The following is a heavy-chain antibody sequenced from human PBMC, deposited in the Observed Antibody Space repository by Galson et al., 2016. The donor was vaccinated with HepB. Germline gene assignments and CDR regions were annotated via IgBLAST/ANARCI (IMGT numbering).Heavy chain of an antibody. CDR1: GFNFITTW. D-gene: IGHD3-16*01. J-gene: IGHJ3*02. CDR3: VRDFLWGEGADAFDI. CDR2: INGDGRIT. V-gene: IGHV3-74*01. Sequence: SLRLSCAASGFNFITTWMHWVRQSPGKGLVWVSRINGDGRITNYADSVGGRFTISRDNAKNTVSLQMNSLRAEDTAIYYCVRDFLWGEGADAFDIWGQGTRVTVSS.